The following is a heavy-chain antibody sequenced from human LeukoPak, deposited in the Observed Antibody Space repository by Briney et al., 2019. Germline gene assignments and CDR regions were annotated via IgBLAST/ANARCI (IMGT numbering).Heavy chain of an antibody. CDR3: ARRYGYVWGRGATFDY. CDR2: INHSGST. D-gene: IGHD3-16*01. Sequence: PSETLSLTCAVYGGSFSGYYWSWLRRPPGKGLEWIGEINHSGSTNYNPSLKSRVTISVDTSKNQFSLKLSSVTAADTAVYYCARRYGYVWGRGATFDYWGQGTLVTVSS. J-gene: IGHJ4*02. V-gene: IGHV4-34*01. CDR1: GGSFSGYY.